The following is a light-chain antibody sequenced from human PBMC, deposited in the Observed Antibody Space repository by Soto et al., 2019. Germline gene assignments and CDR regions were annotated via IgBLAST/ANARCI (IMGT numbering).Light chain of an antibody. J-gene: IGKJ1*01. Sequence: ENVLTQSPGTLSLSPGEEATLSCRASQSVNNNYLAWYQQIPGQPPRLLIYGASSRATGIPDRFSGGGSGTDFTLTISRLEPEDFSVFYCQHYATFPRTFGQGTKVEIK. V-gene: IGKV3-20*01. CDR2: GAS. CDR3: QHYATFPRT. CDR1: QSVNNNY.